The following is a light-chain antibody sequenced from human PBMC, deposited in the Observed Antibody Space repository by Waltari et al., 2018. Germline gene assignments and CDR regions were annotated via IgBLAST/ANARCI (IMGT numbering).Light chain of an antibody. CDR1: SSDVGTYNL. Sequence: QSALTQPASVSGSPGQSIAVSCTGTSSDVGTYNLVSWYQHHPGKAPKLLIYEASKRPSGVSKPFSGSKAGNTASLTISGLQSEDEADYYCCSFAGRSTWVFGTGTKVTVL. V-gene: IGLV2-23*01. J-gene: IGLJ1*01. CDR3: CSFAGRSTWV. CDR2: EAS.